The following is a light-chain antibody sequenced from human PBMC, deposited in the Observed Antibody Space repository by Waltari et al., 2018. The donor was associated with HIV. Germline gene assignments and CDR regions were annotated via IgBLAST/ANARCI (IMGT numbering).Light chain of an antibody. CDR2: AAS. Sequence: DIQMTQSPSSLSASVGDTVTITCRASHYIGNYLAWYQQKPGKGPSLLISAASTLHSGVPSRFSGSGSGTDFTLTITSLQPEDVATYYCQKYNSAPFTFGPGTKVDLK. J-gene: IGKJ3*01. CDR3: QKYNSAPFT. V-gene: IGKV1-27*01. CDR1: HYIGNY.